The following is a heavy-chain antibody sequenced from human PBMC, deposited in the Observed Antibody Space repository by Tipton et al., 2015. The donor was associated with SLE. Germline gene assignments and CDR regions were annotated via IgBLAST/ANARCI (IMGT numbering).Heavy chain of an antibody. CDR2: ISYSGST. CDR1: GGSISSGGYY. V-gene: IGHV4-31*03. Sequence: TLSLTCTVSGGSISSGGYYWSWIRQHPGKGLEWIGYISYSGSTYYNPSLRSRVTISRDTSKNQFSLNVNSVTAADTAVYYCARQHSGGATDTWGQGTLVTVSS. CDR3: ARQHSGGATDT. J-gene: IGHJ5*02. D-gene: IGHD1-26*01.